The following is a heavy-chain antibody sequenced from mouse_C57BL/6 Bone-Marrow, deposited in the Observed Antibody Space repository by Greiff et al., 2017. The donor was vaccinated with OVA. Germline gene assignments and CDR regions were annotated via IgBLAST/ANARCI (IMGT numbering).Heavy chain of an antibody. J-gene: IGHJ1*03. D-gene: IGHD5-5*01. CDR1: GFNIKDDY. Sequence: VQLQQSGAELVRPGASVKLSCTASGFNIKDDYMHWVKQRPEQGLEWIGWIDPENGDTEYASKFQGKATITADTSSNTACLQLSSLTSEDTAVYYCYRHWYFDVWGTGTTVTVSS. CDR2: IDPENGDT. CDR3: YRHWYFDV. V-gene: IGHV14-4*01.